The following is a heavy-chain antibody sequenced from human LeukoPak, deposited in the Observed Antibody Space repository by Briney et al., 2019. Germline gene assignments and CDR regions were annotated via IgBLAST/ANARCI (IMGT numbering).Heavy chain of an antibody. D-gene: IGHD6-13*01. Sequence: SESLTLTCTASGCTISSGNYYWSWIRQPAGKELEWIGRICTSGSTNYNPSHKSRVTISVDTSKNQFSLKLSSVTAADTAVYYCARVTAAASFDPWGQGTLVTVSS. V-gene: IGHV4-61*02. CDR3: ARVTAAASFDP. J-gene: IGHJ5*02. CDR2: ICTSGST. CDR1: GCTISSGNYY.